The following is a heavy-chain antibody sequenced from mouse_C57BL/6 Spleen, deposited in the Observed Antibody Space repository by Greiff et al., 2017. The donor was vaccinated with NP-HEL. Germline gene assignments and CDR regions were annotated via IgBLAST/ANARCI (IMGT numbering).Heavy chain of an antibody. CDR1: GYTFTSYW. D-gene: IGHD1-1*01. CDR3: ARAFTTVVAKEY. CDR2: INPSNGCT. J-gene: IGHJ2*01. V-gene: IGHV1-53*01. Sequence: QVQLQQPGTELVKPGASVKLSFKASGYTFTSYWMHWVKQRPGQGLEWIGNINPSNGCTNYNEKFKSKATLTVDKSSSTAYMQISSLTSEDAAVYYCARAFTTVVAKEYWGQGTTLTV.